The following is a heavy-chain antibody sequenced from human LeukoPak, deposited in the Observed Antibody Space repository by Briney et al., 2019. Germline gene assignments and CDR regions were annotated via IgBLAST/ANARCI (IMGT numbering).Heavy chain of an antibody. Sequence: ASVKVSCKASGGTFSSYAISWVRQAPGQGLEWMGGIIPIFGTAKYAQKFQGRVTITADESTSTAYMELSSLRSEDTAVYYCARGDIVAVPAAIRPGHPYYYYYIDVWGKGTTVTISS. D-gene: IGHD2-2*02. CDR2: IIPIFGTA. V-gene: IGHV1-69*13. CDR3: ARGDIVAVPAAIRPGHPYYYYYIDV. J-gene: IGHJ6*03. CDR1: GGTFSSYA.